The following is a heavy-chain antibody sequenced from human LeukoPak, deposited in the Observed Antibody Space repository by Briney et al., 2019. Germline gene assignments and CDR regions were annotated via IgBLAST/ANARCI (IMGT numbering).Heavy chain of an antibody. CDR1: GFTFSSYT. Sequence: GGSLRLSCAASGFTFSSYTMNWVRQAPGKGLEWVSAITGGGDTTYYADSVKGRFTISRDNSKNTLYLQRNNLRAEDTAIYYCTKAANYDILTGYYLDHWGQGTLVTVSS. J-gene: IGHJ4*02. D-gene: IGHD3-9*01. V-gene: IGHV3-23*01. CDR3: TKAANYDILTGYYLDH. CDR2: ITGGGDTT.